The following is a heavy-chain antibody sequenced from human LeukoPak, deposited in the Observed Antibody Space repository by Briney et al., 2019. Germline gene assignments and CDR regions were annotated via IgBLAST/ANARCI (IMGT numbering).Heavy chain of an antibody. CDR2: IYPDDSET. D-gene: IGHD6-19*01. CDR3: ARSLAVAGTPMDYYYMDV. J-gene: IGHJ6*03. CDR1: GYSFTTYW. Sequence: GESLKISCKGSGYSFTTYWIGWVRQMPGKGLEWMGIIYPDDSETRYSPSFQGQVTISADKSISTTYLQWSSLKASDTAMYYCARSLAVAGTPMDYYYMDVWGKGTTVTVSS. V-gene: IGHV5-51*01.